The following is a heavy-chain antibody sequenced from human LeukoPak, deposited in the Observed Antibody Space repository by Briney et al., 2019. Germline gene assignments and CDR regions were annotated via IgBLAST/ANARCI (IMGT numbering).Heavy chain of an antibody. J-gene: IGHJ3*02. CDR3: ARHYYDSSGYYYVDAFDI. Sequence: SETPSLTCTVSGGSISSHYWSWIRQPPGKGLEWIGYIYYSGSTNYNPSLKSRVTISVDTSKNQFSLKLSSVTAADTAVYYCARHYYDSSGYYYVDAFDIWSQGTMVTVSS. CDR2: IYYSGST. CDR1: GGSISSHY. D-gene: IGHD3-22*01. V-gene: IGHV4-59*11.